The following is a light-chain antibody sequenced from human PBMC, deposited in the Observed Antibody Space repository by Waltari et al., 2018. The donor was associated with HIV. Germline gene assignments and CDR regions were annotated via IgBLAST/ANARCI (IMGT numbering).Light chain of an antibody. V-gene: IGLV2-8*01. J-gene: IGLJ3*02. CDR1: SIHVRTYNY. CDR3: SSYAGNNNVL. Sequence: QSALTQPPSASGSPGQSLTIPCPGTSIHVRTYNYVPWYQQHPGKAPKLMIYEVKKRPSGVPDRFSGSKSGNTASLTVSGLQAEDEGAYYCSSYAGNNNVLFGGGTKLTVL. CDR2: EVK.